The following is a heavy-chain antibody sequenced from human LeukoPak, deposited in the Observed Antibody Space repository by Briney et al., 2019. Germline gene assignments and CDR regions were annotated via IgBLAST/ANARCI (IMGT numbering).Heavy chain of an antibody. CDR1: GYTFTGYY. CDR2: ISAYNGNT. V-gene: IGHV1-18*04. Sequence: ASVKVSCKASGYTFTGYYMHWVRQAPGQGLEWMGWISAYNGNTNYAQKLQGRVTMTTDTSTSTAYMELRSLRSDDTAVYYCAREPKTFWSGYHNEYNWFDPWGQGTLVTVSS. CDR3: AREPKTFWSGYHNEYNWFDP. D-gene: IGHD3-3*01. J-gene: IGHJ5*02.